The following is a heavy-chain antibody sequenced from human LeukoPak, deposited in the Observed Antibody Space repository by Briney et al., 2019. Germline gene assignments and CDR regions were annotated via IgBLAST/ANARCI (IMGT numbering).Heavy chain of an antibody. D-gene: IGHD3-10*01. V-gene: IGHV4-39*01. CDR1: GGSISSSRYY. CDR3: ARSRELHFDY. J-gene: IGHJ4*02. Sequence: PSETLSLTCTVSGGSISSSRYYWGWIRQPPAKGLEWIGSIYYSGSTYYNPSLKSRVTISVDTSKNQFSLKLSSVTAADTAVYYCARSRELHFDYWGQGTLVTVSS. CDR2: IYYSGST.